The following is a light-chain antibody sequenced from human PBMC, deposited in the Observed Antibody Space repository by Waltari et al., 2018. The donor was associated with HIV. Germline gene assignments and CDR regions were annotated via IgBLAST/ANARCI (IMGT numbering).Light chain of an antibody. V-gene: IGLV1-47*01. CDR3: AAWDDRLNLV. Sequence: QSVLTQPPSASGPPGQRATISCFGSNSNIGSNYVYWYQQLPGMAPKLLIYKNNQRPSGVPDRFSGSKSGTSASLAISGLRSEDEADYYCAAWDDRLNLVFGGGTKLTVL. CDR2: KNN. J-gene: IGLJ2*01. CDR1: NSNIGSNY.